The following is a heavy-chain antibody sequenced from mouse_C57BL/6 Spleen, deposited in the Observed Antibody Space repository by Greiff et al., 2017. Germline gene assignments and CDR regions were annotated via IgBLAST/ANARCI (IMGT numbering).Heavy chain of an antibody. J-gene: IGHJ3*01. CDR2: ISYDGSN. CDR3: AREGNYYGSSGGFAY. CDR1: GYSITSGYY. V-gene: IGHV3-6*01. Sequence: DVKLQESGPGLVKPSQSLSLTCSVTGYSITSGYYWNWIRQFPGNKLEWMGYISYDGSNNYNPSLKNRISITRDTSKNQFFLKLNSVTTEDTATYYCAREGNYYGSSGGFAYWGQGTLVTVSA. D-gene: IGHD1-1*01.